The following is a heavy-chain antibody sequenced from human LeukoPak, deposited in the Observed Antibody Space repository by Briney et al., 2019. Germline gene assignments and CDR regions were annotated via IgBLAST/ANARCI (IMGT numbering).Heavy chain of an antibody. CDR2: ISSSSSTI. CDR1: GFTFSSYS. V-gene: IGHV3-48*04. D-gene: IGHD3-22*01. CDR3: ARLGSGYSSWFDP. Sequence: GGSLRLSCAASGFTFSSYSMNWVRQAPGKGLEWVSYISSSSSTIYYADSVKGRFTISRDNAKNSLYLQMNSLRAEDTAVYYCARLGSGYSSWFDPWGQGTLVTVSS. J-gene: IGHJ5*02.